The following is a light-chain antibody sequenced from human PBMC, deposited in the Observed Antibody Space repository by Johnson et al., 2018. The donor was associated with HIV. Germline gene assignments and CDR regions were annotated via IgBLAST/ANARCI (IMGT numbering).Light chain of an antibody. CDR3: GTWDGSLSAGV. CDR2: DNN. J-gene: IGLJ1*01. Sequence: QSVLTQPPSVSAAPGQKVTISCSGSSSNIGNNYVSWYQQLPGTAPKLLIYDNNKRPSGIPDRFSGSKSGTSATLGITGLQTGGEADYYCGTWDGSLSAGVFGTGTKVTVL. CDR1: SSNIGNNY. V-gene: IGLV1-51*01.